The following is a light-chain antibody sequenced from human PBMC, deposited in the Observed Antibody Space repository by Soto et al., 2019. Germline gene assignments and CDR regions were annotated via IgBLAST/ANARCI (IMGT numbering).Light chain of an antibody. CDR2: DTS. V-gene: IGKV3-15*01. CDR3: QQYIDWPPGT. J-gene: IGKJ1*01. CDR1: QSVSSS. Sequence: EIVVTQSPATLSVSPGEIVTLSCRASQSVSSSLAWYQHRPGQAPRLLIYDTSTRAAGISARFSGSGSGTEFTLTISSLQSEDFAVYYCQQYIDWPPGTCGQGTAVEIK.